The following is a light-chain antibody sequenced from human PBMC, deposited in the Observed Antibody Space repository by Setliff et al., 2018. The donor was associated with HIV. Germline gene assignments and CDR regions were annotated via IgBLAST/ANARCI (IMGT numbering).Light chain of an antibody. V-gene: IGLV3-21*03. CDR1: NIGSKT. CDR3: QVWDSSSGHPDV. J-gene: IGLJ1*01. Sequence: SYELAQPPSVSVAPGKTARITCGGNNIGSKTVHWYQQKPGQAPVLVVDDDSDWPSGIPERFSGSNSGNTATLTISRVEAGDEADYYCQVWDSSSGHPDVFGTGTKVTVL. CDR2: DDS.